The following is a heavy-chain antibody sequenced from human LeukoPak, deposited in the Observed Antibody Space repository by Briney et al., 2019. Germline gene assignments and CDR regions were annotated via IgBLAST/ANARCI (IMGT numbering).Heavy chain of an antibody. CDR1: GFAVSSNY. CDR2: INSGGAT. CDR3: ARASSWIHLWSP. Sequence: GGSLRLSCTASGFAVSSNYMSWVRQAPGKGLEWVALINSGGATYYADSVKGRFTISRDNSKNTVDFQLNSLRAEDTAVYYCARASSWIHLWSPWGQGTLVTVSS. J-gene: IGHJ5*02. D-gene: IGHD5-18*01. V-gene: IGHV3-66*01.